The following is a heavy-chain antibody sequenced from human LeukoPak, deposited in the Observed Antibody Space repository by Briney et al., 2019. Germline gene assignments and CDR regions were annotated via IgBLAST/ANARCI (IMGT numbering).Heavy chain of an antibody. CDR2: INPSGGST. V-gene: IGHV1-46*01. CDR3: ASSVGATRRYDY. D-gene: IGHD1-26*01. Sequence: ASVKVSCKASGYTFTSYYMHWVRQAPGQGLEWMGIINPSGGSTSYAQKFQGRVTMTRDTSTSTVYMELSSLRSEDTAVYYCASSVGATRRYDYWGQGTLVTVSS. CDR1: GYTFTSYY. J-gene: IGHJ4*02.